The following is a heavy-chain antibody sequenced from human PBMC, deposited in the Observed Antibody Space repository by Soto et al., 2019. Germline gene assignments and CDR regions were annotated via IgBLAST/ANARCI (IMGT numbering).Heavy chain of an antibody. CDR3: VRYCSTTLCNGVATRTFDY. J-gene: IGHJ4*01. D-gene: IGHD2-2*01. V-gene: IGHV3-48*03. Sequence: EVQLVESGGALVQPGGSLRLSCAASRFTFSTYEMNWVRQAPGKGLEWVSYISTSGSTVYYADSVKGRFTISRDNTRHSLYLHMNSRRDEDTALYYCVRYCSTTLCNGVATRTFDYWGQGTLVTVSS. CDR1: RFTFSTYE. CDR2: ISTSGSTV.